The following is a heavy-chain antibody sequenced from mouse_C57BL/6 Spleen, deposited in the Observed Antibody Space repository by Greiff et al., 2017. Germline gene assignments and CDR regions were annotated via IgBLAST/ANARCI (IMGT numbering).Heavy chain of an antibody. Sequence: EVQVVESEGGLVQPGSSMKLSCTASGFTFSDYYMAWVRQVPGKGLEWVANINYDGSSPYYLDSLKSRFIITRDNAKNILYLQMSSLKSEDTATYYCARLWLRDYFDYWGQGTTLTVSS. V-gene: IGHV5-16*01. CDR3: ARLWLRDYFDY. CDR2: INYDGSSP. J-gene: IGHJ2*01. CDR1: GFTFSDYY. D-gene: IGHD2-2*01.